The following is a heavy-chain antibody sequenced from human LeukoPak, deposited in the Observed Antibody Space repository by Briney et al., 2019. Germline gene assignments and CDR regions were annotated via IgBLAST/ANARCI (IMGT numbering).Heavy chain of an antibody. CDR1: GFTFSSYG. Sequence: GRSLRLSCAASGFTFSSYGMHWVRQAPGKGLEWVAVMSYDGSNKYYADSVKGRFTISRDNSKNTLYLQMNSLRAEDTAVYYCATTYYYDSSGCDYWGQGTLVTVSS. D-gene: IGHD3-22*01. CDR2: MSYDGSNK. V-gene: IGHV3-30*03. CDR3: ATTYYYDSSGCDY. J-gene: IGHJ4*02.